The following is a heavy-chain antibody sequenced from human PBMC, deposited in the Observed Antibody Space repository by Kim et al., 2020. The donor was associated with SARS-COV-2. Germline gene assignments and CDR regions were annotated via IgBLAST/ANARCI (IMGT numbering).Heavy chain of an antibody. Sequence: ASVKVSCKASGYTFSNYGICWVRQAPGQGLEWMGWISAKDGNTNYAQKLQGRVTLTTDTSTSTAYMELRSLTSDDTAVYYCARMKWGLPWFDPWGQGTLVTVSS. J-gene: IGHJ5*02. V-gene: IGHV1-18*01. CDR3: ARMKWGLPWFDP. CDR2: ISAKDGNT. D-gene: IGHD1-26*01. CDR1: GYTFSNYG.